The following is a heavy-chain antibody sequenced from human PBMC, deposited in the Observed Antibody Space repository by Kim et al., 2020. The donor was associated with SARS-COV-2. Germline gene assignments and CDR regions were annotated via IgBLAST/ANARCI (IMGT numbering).Heavy chain of an antibody. CDR1: GFTFSSYG. CDR3: ERFVQLYFSSTSCQSDY. J-gene: IGHJ6*01. V-gene: IGHV3-33*01. Sequence: GGSLRLSCAASGFTFSSYGMHWVRQAPGKGLEWVAVLWYDGRNKYYADSVTGRFIISRDNSKNTPYLQMNSLIAEDTAVYYCERFVQLYFSSTSCQSDY. D-gene: IGHD2-2*01. CDR2: LWYDGRNK.